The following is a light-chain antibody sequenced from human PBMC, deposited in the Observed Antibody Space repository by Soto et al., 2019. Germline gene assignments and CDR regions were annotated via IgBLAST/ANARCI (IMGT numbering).Light chain of an antibody. J-gene: IGLJ2*01. Sequence: QSMLTQPPSASGTPGQRVTISCSGSSSNIGSNTVKWYQQLPGTAPKLLIYSNNQRPSGVPDRFSGSKSGTSASLAISGLQSEDEADYYCAAWDDSLNGVVFGGGTKLTVL. V-gene: IGLV1-44*01. CDR2: SNN. CDR3: AAWDDSLNGVV. CDR1: SSNIGSNT.